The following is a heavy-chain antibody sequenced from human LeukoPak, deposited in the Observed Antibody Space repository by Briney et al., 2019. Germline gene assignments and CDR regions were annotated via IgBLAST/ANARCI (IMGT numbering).Heavy chain of an antibody. D-gene: IGHD1-7*01. CDR3: ARVNWNYAGADY. V-gene: IGHV1-2*02. CDR1: VYTFTGYY. CDR2: INPNSGGT. Sequence: ASVKVSCKASVYTFTGYYMHWVRQAPGQGLEWMGWINPNSGGTNYAQKFQGRVTMTRDTSISTAYMELSRLRSDDTAVYYCARVNWNYAGADYWGQGTLVTVSS. J-gene: IGHJ4*02.